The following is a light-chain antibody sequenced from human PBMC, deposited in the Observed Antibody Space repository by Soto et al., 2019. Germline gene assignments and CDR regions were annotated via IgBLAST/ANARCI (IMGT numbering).Light chain of an antibody. CDR3: CSYAGRSSSSYV. Sequence: HSVLTQSSSVSGSPGQAITIPCTGTISDVGSYNLVSWYQHHPGKAPKLMIYEGSKRPSGVSNRFSGSKSGNTASLTISGLQAEDEDDYYCCSYAGRSSSSYVFGTGTKVTV. V-gene: IGLV2-23*01. CDR1: ISDVGSYNL. J-gene: IGLJ1*01. CDR2: EGS.